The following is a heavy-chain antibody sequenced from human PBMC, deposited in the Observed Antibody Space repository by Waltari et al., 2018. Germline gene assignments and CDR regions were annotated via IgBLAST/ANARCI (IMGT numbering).Heavy chain of an antibody. CDR1: GFTFSNCD. Sequence: EVQVLESGGGLVQPGGSLRLSCAASGFTFSNCDMSWVRQAPGKGLEWVSVITGNGDSTYYADSVTCRFTSSGDNSTNTLYLQLRSLRADDTAVDYWAKDLWEFNSARDYWGQGTLVTVSS. V-gene: IGHV3-23*01. CDR3: AKDLWEFNSARDY. CDR2: ITGNGDST. J-gene: IGHJ4*02. D-gene: IGHD1-26*01.